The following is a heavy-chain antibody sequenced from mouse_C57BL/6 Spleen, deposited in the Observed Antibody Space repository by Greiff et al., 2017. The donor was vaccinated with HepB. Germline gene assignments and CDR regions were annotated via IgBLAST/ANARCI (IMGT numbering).Heavy chain of an antibody. J-gene: IGHJ1*03. CDR3: VKAVGYDYDGDWYFDV. D-gene: IGHD2-4*01. V-gene: IGHV7-4*01. Sequence: EVKVVESGGGLVQPGASLRLSCAASGFTFTDYYMSWVRQPPGKAPAWLALIRNKANGYTTEYTASVKGRFTISRDNSQNILYLQMNTLRAEDSATYYCVKAVGYDYDGDWYFDVWGTGTTVTVSS. CDR2: IRNKANGYTT. CDR1: GFTFTDYY.